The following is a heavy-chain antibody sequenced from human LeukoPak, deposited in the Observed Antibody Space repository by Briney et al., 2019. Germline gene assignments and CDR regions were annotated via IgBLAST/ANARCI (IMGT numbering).Heavy chain of an antibody. Sequence: GGSLRLSCAASGFTFSNAWMSWVRQAPGKGLEWVGRITSESDGGTTDYAAPVKGRFSISRDDSTNTLYLKMNRLKNKDTDVYYCTSYTAASYNNWGQGTLVTVSS. J-gene: IGHJ4*02. CDR3: TSYTAASYNN. V-gene: IGHV3-15*01. CDR1: GFTFSNAW. CDR2: ITSESDGGTT. D-gene: IGHD3-10*01.